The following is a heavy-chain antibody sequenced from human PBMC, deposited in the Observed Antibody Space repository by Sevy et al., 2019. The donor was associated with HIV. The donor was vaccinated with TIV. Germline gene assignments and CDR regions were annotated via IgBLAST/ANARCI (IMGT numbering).Heavy chain of an antibody. CDR1: GITFSTSV. D-gene: IGHD2-2*01. CDR3: TRASLLGYCSTTGCYYAFDI. V-gene: IGHV3-21*01. Sequence: GGSLRLSCNASGITFSTSVMNWVRQSPDRGLEWVSSISGDTYYTNYADSMRGRFIVSRDNAKNSLFLEMNSLPVEDTADYYCTRASLLGYCSTTGCYYAFDIWGPGTVVTVSS. CDR2: ISGDTYYT. J-gene: IGHJ3*02.